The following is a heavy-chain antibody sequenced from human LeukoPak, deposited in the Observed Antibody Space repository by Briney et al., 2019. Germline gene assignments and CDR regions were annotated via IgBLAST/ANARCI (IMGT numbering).Heavy chain of an antibody. J-gene: IGHJ4*02. CDR2: ISPDGSTT. V-gene: IGHV3-30*04. D-gene: IGHD3-3*01. CDR1: GFTFSTTG. CDR3: ATEGEEWTNFVY. Sequence: PGGSLRLSCAASGFTFSTTGLHWVRQAPGKGLEWVAMISPDGSTTFYTDSMKGRLTISRDNSNNTLCLQMHRLRLEDTVLYYCATEGEEWTNFVYRGQGTLVTVSS.